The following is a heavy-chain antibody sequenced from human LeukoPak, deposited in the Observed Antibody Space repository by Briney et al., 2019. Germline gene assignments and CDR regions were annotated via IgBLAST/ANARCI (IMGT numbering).Heavy chain of an antibody. CDR3: AGTGYDSSGYYYRNYYYYYMDA. CDR1: GYSFTSYW. J-gene: IGHJ6*03. CDR2: IYPGDSDT. D-gene: IGHD3-22*01. Sequence: GESLKISCKGSGYSFTSYWIGWVRQMPGKGLEWMGIIYPGDSDTRYSPSFQGQVTISADKSISTAYLQWSSLKASDTAMYYCAGTGYDSSGYYYRNYYYYYMDAWGKGTTVTVSS. V-gene: IGHV5-51*01.